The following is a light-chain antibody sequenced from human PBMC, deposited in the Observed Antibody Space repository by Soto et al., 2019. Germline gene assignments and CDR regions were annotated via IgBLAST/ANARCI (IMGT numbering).Light chain of an antibody. Sequence: ENVLTQSPCTLSLSPGERATLSCRADQSVSGSSVAWYQQKPGQAPRLLIYGASVRPAGIPDRFSGSGSGTDFTLTISRLEPEDFAVYYCQQYDSSPSTFGQGTKVEIK. CDR3: QQYDSSPST. V-gene: IGKV3-20*01. J-gene: IGKJ1*01. CDR2: GAS. CDR1: QSVSGSS.